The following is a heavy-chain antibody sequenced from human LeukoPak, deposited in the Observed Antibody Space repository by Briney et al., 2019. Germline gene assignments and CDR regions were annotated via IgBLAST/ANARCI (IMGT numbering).Heavy chain of an antibody. CDR3: ARGRPGLASAGTYDF. D-gene: IGHD6-13*01. CDR2: TNPNSGKT. J-gene: IGHJ4*02. V-gene: IGHV1-8*01. CDR1: GYTFTSSD. Sequence: GASVKVSCKASGYTFTSSDINWVRQAPGQGLDWMGWTNPNSGKTGYARKFQGRVTMTKNTYISTAYMEVSSLGYDDTAIYYCARGRPGLASAGTYDFWGQGTLITVSS.